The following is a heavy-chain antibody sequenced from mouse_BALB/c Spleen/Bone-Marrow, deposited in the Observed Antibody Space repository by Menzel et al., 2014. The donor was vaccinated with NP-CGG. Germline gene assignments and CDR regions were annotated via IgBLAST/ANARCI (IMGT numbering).Heavy chain of an antibody. D-gene: IGHD1-1*01. V-gene: IGHV14-4*02. Sequence: VQLQQPGAELVRSGASVKLSCTASGFNIKXXXMXWVKQRPEQXXXWIGWIDPENGDTEYVPKFQGKATMTADTSSNTAYLQLSSLTSEDTAVYYCNAHITTVSYWGQGTTLTVSS. CDR3: NAHITTVSY. CDR1: GFNIKXXX. CDR2: IDPENGDT. J-gene: IGHJ2*01.